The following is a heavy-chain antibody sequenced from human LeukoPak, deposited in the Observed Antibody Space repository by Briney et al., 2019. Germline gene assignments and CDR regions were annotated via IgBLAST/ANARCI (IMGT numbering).Heavy chain of an antibody. V-gene: IGHV3-11*01. J-gene: IGHJ6*02. D-gene: IGHD3-9*01. CDR1: GFPFGDYY. Sequence: PGGSLRLSCAASGFPFGDYYMTWIRQAPGKGLEWISYISRSGDSLYYADSVEGRFTISRDNAKNSLFLQMNSLRADDTAVYYCAREVVIFPDYYYYGMGVWGQGTTVTVSS. CDR3: AREVVIFPDYYYYGMGV. CDR2: ISRSGDSL.